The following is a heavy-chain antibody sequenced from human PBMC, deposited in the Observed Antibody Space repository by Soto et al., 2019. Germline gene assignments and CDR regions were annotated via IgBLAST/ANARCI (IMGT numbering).Heavy chain of an antibody. J-gene: IGHJ4*02. CDR3: ARGRGMVGGCVEY. D-gene: IGHD3-10*01. CDR2: IIPILGTI. Sequence: QVQLVQSGAEVKKPGSSVKVSCKAAGGAFSGYPVAWVRQAPGQGLEWMGQIIPILGTIKSAQTFQGRLTIAADESTSIAYMELTSLRSEDTSVYYSARGRGMVGGCVEYWGQGTLVTVSS. V-gene: IGHV1-69*01. CDR1: GGAFSGYP.